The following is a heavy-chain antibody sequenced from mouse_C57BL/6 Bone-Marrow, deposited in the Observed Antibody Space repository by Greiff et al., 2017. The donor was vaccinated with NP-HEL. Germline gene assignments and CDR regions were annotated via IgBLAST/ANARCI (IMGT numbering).Heavy chain of an antibody. D-gene: IGHD1-1*01. Sequence: EVQVVESGGGLVQPGGSLKLSCAASGIDFSRYWMSWVRRAPGKGLEWIGEINPDSSTINYAPYLQDKFTISRDNAKNTLYLQMSKVRSEDTALYYCASSYYYGSSYGDYWGQGTTLTVSS. V-gene: IGHV4-1*01. CDR1: GIDFSRYW. J-gene: IGHJ2*01. CDR3: ASSYYYGSSYGDY. CDR2: INPDSSTI.